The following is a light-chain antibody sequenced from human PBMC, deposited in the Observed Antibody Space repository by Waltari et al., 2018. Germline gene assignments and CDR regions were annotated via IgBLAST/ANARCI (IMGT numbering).Light chain of an antibody. Sequence: EIVMTQSPATLSVSPGERATLSCRASQSLSSNLAWYQQKPGQAPRLLIYGASTRATGIPARFSGSGSGTEFTLTISSLQSEDFAVYYCQQYNNWPLTLGGGTKVEIK. CDR2: GAS. J-gene: IGKJ4*01. V-gene: IGKV3-15*01. CDR1: QSLSSN. CDR3: QQYNNWPLT.